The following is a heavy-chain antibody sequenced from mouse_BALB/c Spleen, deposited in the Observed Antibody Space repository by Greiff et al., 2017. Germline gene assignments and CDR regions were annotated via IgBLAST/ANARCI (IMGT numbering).Heavy chain of an antibody. CDR1: GYTFTDYA. Sequence: QVQLQQSGAELVRPGVSVKISCKGSGYTFTDYAMHWVKQSHAKSLEWIGVISTYYGDASYNQKFKGKATMTVDKSSSTAYMELARLTSEDSAIYCCARGEDYGAWFAYWGQGTLVTVSA. D-gene: IGHD2-4*01. J-gene: IGHJ3*01. CDR3: ARGEDYGAWFAY. CDR2: ISTYYGDA. V-gene: IGHV1S137*01.